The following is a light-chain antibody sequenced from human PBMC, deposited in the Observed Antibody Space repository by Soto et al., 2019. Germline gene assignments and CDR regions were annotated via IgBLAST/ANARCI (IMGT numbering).Light chain of an antibody. J-gene: IGKJ2*01. CDR1: QSVSSNY. V-gene: IGKV3-20*01. CDR2: GAS. CDR3: HQYGSSPYT. Sequence: EIVLTQSPGTLSLSPGERATLSCRASQSVSSNYLAWFQQKPGQAPRLLLVGASSRASGIPDRFSGSGSGTDFTLTITRLEPEDFAVYYCHQYGSSPYTFGQGTKLEIK.